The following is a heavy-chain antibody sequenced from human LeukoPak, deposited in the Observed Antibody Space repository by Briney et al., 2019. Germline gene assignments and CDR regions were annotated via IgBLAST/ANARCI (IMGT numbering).Heavy chain of an antibody. Sequence: PSETLSLTCTVSGGSISSYYWSWIRQPAGKGLEWIGRIYTSGSTNYNPSLKSRVTMSVDTSKNQFSLKLSSVTAADTAVYYCAAGWGSPYYYYYVMDVGAQGTTVTVSS. CDR2: IYTSGST. J-gene: IGHJ6*02. D-gene: IGHD3-16*01. V-gene: IGHV4-4*07. CDR1: GGSISSYY. CDR3: AAGWGSPYYYYYVMDV.